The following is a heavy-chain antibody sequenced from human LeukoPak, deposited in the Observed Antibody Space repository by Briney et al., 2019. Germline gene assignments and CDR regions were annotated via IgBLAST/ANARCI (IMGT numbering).Heavy chain of an antibody. V-gene: IGHV3-74*03. D-gene: IGHD2-21*01. CDR3: GRDFALGEGPVDY. Sequence: GESLRLSCEVFGFTLSNFWMHWVRQGPGKGLVWVSRISSEGSSTMYADSVKGRFTISRDNAKNTLYLEMNNLRAEDTAVYYCGRDFALGEGPVDYWGQGTLVTVSS. CDR2: ISSEGSST. CDR1: GFTLSNFW. J-gene: IGHJ4*02.